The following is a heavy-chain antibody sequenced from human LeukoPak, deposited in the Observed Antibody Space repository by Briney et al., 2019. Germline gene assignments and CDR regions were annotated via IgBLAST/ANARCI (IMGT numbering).Heavy chain of an antibody. CDR3: AKDGLRLGELSFGYFDY. CDR1: GFTFSSYA. J-gene: IGHJ4*02. Sequence: PGGSLRLSCAASGFTFSSYAMSWVRQAPGKGLEGVSAISGRGGSTYYADSVKGRFTISRDNSKNTLYLKMNSLRAEDTAVYYCAKDGLRLGELSFGYFDYWGQGTLVTVSS. V-gene: IGHV3-23*01. D-gene: IGHD3-16*02. CDR2: ISGRGGST.